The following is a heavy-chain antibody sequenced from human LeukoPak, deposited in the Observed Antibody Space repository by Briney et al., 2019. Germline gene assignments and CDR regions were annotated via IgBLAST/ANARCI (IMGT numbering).Heavy chain of an antibody. CDR2: IYSGGST. Sequence: GGSLRLSCAASGFIVSSNYMSWVRQGPGKGLEWVSVIYSGGSTYYADSVKGRFTISRDNSNNTLYLQINSLRAEDTAVYYCARGVGGYLDYWGQGTLVTVSS. CDR1: GFIVSSNY. V-gene: IGHV3-66*02. D-gene: IGHD2-21*01. CDR3: ARGVGGYLDY. J-gene: IGHJ4*02.